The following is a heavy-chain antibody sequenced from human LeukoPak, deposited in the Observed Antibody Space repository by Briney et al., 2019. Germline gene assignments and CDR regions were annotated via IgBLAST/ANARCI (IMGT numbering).Heavy chain of an antibody. V-gene: IGHV3-21*01. Sequence: GGSLRLSCAASGFTFSSYSMNWVRQAPGKGLEWVSSISSSSSYIYYADSVKGRFTISRDNAKNSLYLQMNSLRTEDTAVYYCARVSSAAAVHDAFDIWGQGTMVTVSS. D-gene: IGHD6-13*01. CDR3: ARVSSAAAVHDAFDI. CDR1: GFTFSSYS. CDR2: ISSSSSYI. J-gene: IGHJ3*02.